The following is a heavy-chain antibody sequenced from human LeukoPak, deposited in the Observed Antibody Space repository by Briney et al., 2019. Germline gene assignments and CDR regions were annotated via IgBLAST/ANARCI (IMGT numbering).Heavy chain of an antibody. J-gene: IGHJ3*02. V-gene: IGHV1-8*01. CDR2: MNPNSGNT. Sequence: ASVKVSCKASGHTFTSYDINWVRQATGQGLEWMGWMNPNSGNTGYAQKFQGRVTMTRNTSISTAYMELSSLRSEDTAVYYCARGSHYYDSSGYYYNAFDIWGQGTMVTVSS. D-gene: IGHD3-22*01. CDR3: ARGSHYYDSSGYYYNAFDI. CDR1: GHTFTSYD.